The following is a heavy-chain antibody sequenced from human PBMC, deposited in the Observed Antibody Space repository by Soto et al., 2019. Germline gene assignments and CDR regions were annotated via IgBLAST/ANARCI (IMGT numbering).Heavy chain of an antibody. Sequence: VGSLRLSCASSGFTFSLYSMIWVRQSPGKGLEWVASITSSSSYIYYEDSLKGRFTISRDNAKNSLFLQLDSLRAEDTAVYFCVRARSNASRPEYWGQGTLVTVSS. J-gene: IGHJ4*02. D-gene: IGHD2-8*01. V-gene: IGHV3-21*01. CDR1: GFTFSLYS. CDR3: VRARSNASRPEY. CDR2: ITSSSSYI.